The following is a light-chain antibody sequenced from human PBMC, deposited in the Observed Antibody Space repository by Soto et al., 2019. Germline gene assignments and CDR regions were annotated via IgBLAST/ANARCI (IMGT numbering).Light chain of an antibody. CDR3: CSFAGSYTFDVV. J-gene: IGLJ2*01. V-gene: IGLV2-11*01. CDR2: DVS. Sequence: QSALTQPRSVSGSPGQSVTISCTGTSSDVGGYNYVSWYQQHPGKAPKLMISDVSKRPSGVPDRFSGSKSGNTASLAISGLQAEDEADYYCCSFAGSYTFDVVFGGGTQLTVL. CDR1: SSDVGGYNY.